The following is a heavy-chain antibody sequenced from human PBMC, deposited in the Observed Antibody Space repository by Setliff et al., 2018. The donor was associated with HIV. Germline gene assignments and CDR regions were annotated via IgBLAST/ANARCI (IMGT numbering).Heavy chain of an antibody. D-gene: IGHD1-26*01. CDR2: IYHSGKI. J-gene: IGHJ3*01. CDR3: ARVRVRRGTYSAVGHLNGFDL. CDR1: GASISSYY. V-gene: IGHV4-59*04. Sequence: PSETLSLTCSVSGASISSYYWSWIRQSPVRGLEWIGAIYHSGKIYSNPSLKSRVTMSVDTSKNQFSLNLNSVTAADTAVYYCARVRVRRGTYSAVGHLNGFDLWGQGTMVTVSS.